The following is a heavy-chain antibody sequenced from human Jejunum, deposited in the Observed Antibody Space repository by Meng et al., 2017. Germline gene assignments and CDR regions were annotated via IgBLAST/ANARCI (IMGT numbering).Heavy chain of an antibody. CDR1: GGSVTAYY. J-gene: IGHJ4*02. V-gene: IGHV4-4*07. D-gene: IGHD5-12*01. Sequence: SETLSLTCTVSGGSVTAYYWSWIRQPAGKGLEWIGRAYPSGLSNYNPSLNSRVSMSVDSSKNQFSLKLSSVTAADTAFYYCARGVFSGHESFDYWGQGTLVTVSS. CDR3: ARGVFSGHESFDY. CDR2: AYPSGLS.